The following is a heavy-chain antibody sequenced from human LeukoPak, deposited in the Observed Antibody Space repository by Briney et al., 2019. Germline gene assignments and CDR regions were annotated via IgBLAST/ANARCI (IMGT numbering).Heavy chain of an antibody. V-gene: IGHV3-15*07. D-gene: IGHD6-19*01. CDR3: AKPAGYSSGWYVG. Sequence: GGSLRLSCAVSGLTLSNVWMDWVRQAPGKGLEWVGRIRSQTAGGTTDFAAPVKGRFSISRDDSKNSLYLQMNSLTSEDTAVYYCAKPAGYSSGWYVGWGQGTLVTVSS. J-gene: IGHJ4*02. CDR2: IRSQTAGGTT. CDR1: GLTLSNVW.